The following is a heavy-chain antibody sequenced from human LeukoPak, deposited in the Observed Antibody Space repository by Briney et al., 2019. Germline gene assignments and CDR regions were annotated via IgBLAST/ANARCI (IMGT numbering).Heavy chain of an antibody. J-gene: IGHJ4*02. CDR1: GYTFTSYG. D-gene: IGHD6-6*01. Sequence: ASVKVSCKASGYTFTSYGISWVRQAPGQGLEWMGGIIPIFGTARYAQKFQGRVTITADESTSTAFIELSSLRSEDTAVYYCATFFDSSSSRHFDYWGQGTLVTVSS. CDR2: IIPIFGTA. CDR3: ATFFDSSSSRHFDY. V-gene: IGHV1-69*13.